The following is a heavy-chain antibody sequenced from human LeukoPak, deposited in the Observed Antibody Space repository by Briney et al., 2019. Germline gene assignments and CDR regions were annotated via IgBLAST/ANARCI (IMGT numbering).Heavy chain of an antibody. CDR2: IWYDGSNK. CDR3: ARDRDYYFDY. Sequence: GRSLRLSCAASGFTFSSYGMHWVRQAPGKGLEWVAVIWYDGSNKYYADSVKGRLTISRDNSKNTLYLQMNSLRAEDTAVYYCARDRDYYFDYWGQGTLVTVSS. CDR1: GFTFSSYG. V-gene: IGHV3-33*01. J-gene: IGHJ4*02.